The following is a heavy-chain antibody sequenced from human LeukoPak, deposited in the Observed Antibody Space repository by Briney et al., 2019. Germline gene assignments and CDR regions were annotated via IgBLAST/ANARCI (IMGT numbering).Heavy chain of an antibody. J-gene: IGHJ3*02. Sequence: SETLSLTCTVSGGSISSGSYYWSWIPQPAGKGLEGIVRIYTSGSTNYNPCIKSRLTISVDTSKNQFSLKLSSVTAADTAVYYCARAALGYCSSTSCLDAFDIWGQGTMVTVSS. V-gene: IGHV4-61*02. D-gene: IGHD2-2*01. CDR3: ARAALGYCSSTSCLDAFDI. CDR2: IYTSGST. CDR1: GGSISSGSYY.